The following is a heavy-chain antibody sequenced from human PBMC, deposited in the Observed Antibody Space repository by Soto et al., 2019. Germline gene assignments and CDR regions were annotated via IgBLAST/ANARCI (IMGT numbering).Heavy chain of an antibody. CDR3: ARDTMVRGVIMSYDCGMDV. V-gene: IGHV4-59*01. CDR1: GGSISSYY. CDR2: IYYSGST. J-gene: IGHJ6*02. D-gene: IGHD3-10*01. Sequence: PSETLSLTCTVSGGSISSYYWSWIRQPPGKGLEWIGYIYYSGSTNYNPSLKSRVTISVDTSKNQFSLKLSSVTAADTAVYYCARDTMVRGVIMSYDCGMDVWGQGTTVTVSS.